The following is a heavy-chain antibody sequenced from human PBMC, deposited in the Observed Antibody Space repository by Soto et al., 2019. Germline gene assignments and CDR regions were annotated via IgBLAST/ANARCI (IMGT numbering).Heavy chain of an antibody. CDR1: GFTFSSYG. CDR3: ARDQGGYFDY. CDR2: IWYDGSNK. J-gene: IGHJ4*02. D-gene: IGHD1-26*01. V-gene: IGHV3-33*01. Sequence: QVQLVESGGGVVQPGRSLRLSCAASGFTFSSYGMHWVRQAPGKGLEWVAVIWYDGSNKYYADSVKGRFTISRENSKNTRYLQMNSLRAEDTAVYYCARDQGGYFDYWGQGTLVTVAS.